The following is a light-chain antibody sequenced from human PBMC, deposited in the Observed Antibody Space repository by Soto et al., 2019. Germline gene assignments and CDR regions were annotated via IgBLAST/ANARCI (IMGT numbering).Light chain of an antibody. CDR1: HSDIGAGYG. CDR2: DTT. Sequence: QSVLTQPPSVTGAPGQRVTISCTGSHSDIGAGYGVHWYQQFPHSAPKLLIYDTTNRPSGVPDRFSGSRSGTSASLAITGLQAEDEADYYCSSYTSSSTPVFGGGTKVTVL. V-gene: IGLV1-40*01. CDR3: SSYTSSSTPV. J-gene: IGLJ2*01.